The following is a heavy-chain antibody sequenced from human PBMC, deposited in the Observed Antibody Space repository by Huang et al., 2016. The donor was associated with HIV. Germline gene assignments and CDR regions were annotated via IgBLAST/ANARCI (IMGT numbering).Heavy chain of an antibody. CDR2: ISYYGNNK. D-gene: IGHD1-26*01. CDR3: AKDRSGGSYYLDS. V-gene: IGHV3-30*18. CDR1: GFSFKSYN. Sequence: QVHLVESGGGVVQPGRSLSLSCAASGFSFKSYNMHWVRQAPGKGLDWVAGISYYGNNKYYPDSLRGRVAISRDNSKTALYLEMNSLRADDTAVYFCAKDRSGGSYYLDSWGRGTLVTVSS. J-gene: IGHJ4*02.